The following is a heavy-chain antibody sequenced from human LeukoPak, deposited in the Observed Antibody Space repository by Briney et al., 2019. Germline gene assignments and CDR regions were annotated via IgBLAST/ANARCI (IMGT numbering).Heavy chain of an antibody. D-gene: IGHD2-2*01. CDR3: ARFRMVDCSSTSCQGDWFDP. Sequence: PSQTLSLTCTVSGGSISSGSYYWSWIRQPAGKGLEWIGRIYTSGSTNYNPSLKSRVTISVDTSKNQFSLKLSSVTAADTAVYYCARFRMVDCSSTSCQGDWFDPWGQGTLVTVSS. CDR2: IYTSGST. J-gene: IGHJ5*02. V-gene: IGHV4-61*02. CDR1: GGSISSGSYY.